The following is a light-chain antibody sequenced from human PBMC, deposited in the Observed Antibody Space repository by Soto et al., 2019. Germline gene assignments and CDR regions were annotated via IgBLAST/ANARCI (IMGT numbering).Light chain of an antibody. Sequence: EIVLTQSPATLSLSPGGRPTLSCRASQSVSSYLAWYQQKPGQAPRLLIYDASNRATGIPARFSGSASGTDFTLTISSLEPEDFAVYYCQQRSNWLTFGGGTKVDIK. CDR3: QQRSNWLT. CDR2: DAS. CDR1: QSVSSY. V-gene: IGKV3-11*01. J-gene: IGKJ4*01.